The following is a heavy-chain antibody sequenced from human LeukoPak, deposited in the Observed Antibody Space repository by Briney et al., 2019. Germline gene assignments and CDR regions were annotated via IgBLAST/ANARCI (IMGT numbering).Heavy chain of an antibody. D-gene: IGHD3-10*01. CDR3: AIPELLRRYYGSGSPRHLNY. J-gene: IGHJ4*02. CDR1: GYSISSGYY. Sequence: TSSETLSLTCTVSGYSISSGYYWSWIRQPPGKGLEWIGEINHSGSTNYNPSLKSRVTISVDTSKNQFSLKLSSVTAADTAVYYCAIPELLRRYYGSGSPRHLNYWGQGTLVTVSS. V-gene: IGHV4-38-2*02. CDR2: INHSGST.